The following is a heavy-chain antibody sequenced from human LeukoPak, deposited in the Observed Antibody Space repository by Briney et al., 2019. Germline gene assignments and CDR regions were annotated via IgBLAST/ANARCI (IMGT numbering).Heavy chain of an antibody. J-gene: IGHJ4*02. CDR2: LSSIGSTI. D-gene: IGHD2-2*01. CDR3: ARNGYCSSTSCYPVYYSDY. Sequence: GGSLRLSCAASGFTFSSYEMNWVCEAPGKGLECVSYLSSIGSTIYYADSVKGRFTISRDNAKNSLYLQMNSLRAEDTAVYYCARNGYCSSTSCYPVYYSDYWGQGTLVTVSS. V-gene: IGHV3-48*03. CDR1: GFTFSSYE.